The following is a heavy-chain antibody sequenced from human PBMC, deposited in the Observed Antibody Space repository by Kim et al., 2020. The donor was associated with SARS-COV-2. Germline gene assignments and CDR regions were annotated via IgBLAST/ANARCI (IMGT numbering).Heavy chain of an antibody. D-gene: IGHD6-6*01. CDR2: ISKSSSDI. Sequence: GGSLRLYCAASGFTFSSYSMNWVRQAAGKGLEWVSSISKSSSDINYEDSGKGRFTISREKAKKSLYMQMNSLRAEDTAVYYCARGGGIAARAGDFDYWG. CDR3: ARGGGIAARAGDFDY. J-gene: IGHJ4*01. CDR1: GFTFSSYS. V-gene: IGHV3-21*01.